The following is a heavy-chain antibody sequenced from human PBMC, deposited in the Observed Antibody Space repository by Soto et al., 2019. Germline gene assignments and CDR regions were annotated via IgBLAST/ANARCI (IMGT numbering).Heavy chain of an antibody. CDR3: AAVRYGILTGPDY. V-gene: IGHV1-58*02. J-gene: IGHJ4*02. CDR2: IVVDSGNT. D-gene: IGHD3-9*01. Sequence: SVKVSCKASGYTFTSYGISWVRQARGQGLEWMGWIVVDSGNTNYAQKFQERVTITRDMSTSTAYMELSSLRSEDTAVYYCAAVRYGILTGPDYWGQGTLVTVSS. CDR1: GYTFTSYG.